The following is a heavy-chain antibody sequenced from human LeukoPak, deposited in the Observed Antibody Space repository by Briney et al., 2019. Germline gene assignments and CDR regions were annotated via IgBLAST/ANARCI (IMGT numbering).Heavy chain of an antibody. CDR2: IYSGGST. CDR1: GFTVSSNY. V-gene: IGHV3-53*04. Sequence: GGSLRLSCAASGFTVSSNYMSWVHQAPGKGLEWVSVIYSGGSTYYADSVKGRFTISRHNSKNTLYLQMNSLRAEDTAVYYCARRYCSGGSCYFGYWGQGTLVTVSS. D-gene: IGHD2-15*01. CDR3: ARRYCSGGSCYFGY. J-gene: IGHJ4*02.